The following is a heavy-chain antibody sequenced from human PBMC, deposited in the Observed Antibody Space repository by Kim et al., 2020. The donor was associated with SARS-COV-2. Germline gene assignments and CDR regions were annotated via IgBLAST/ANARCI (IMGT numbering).Heavy chain of an antibody. D-gene: IGHD6-13*01. Sequence: ETLSLTCTVSGGSISSYYWSWIRQPPGKGLEWIGYIYYSGSTNYNPSLKSRVTISVDTSKNQFSLKLSSVTAADTAVYYCARAGIAAAPSPFDYWGQGTLVTVSS. V-gene: IGHV4-59*01. CDR3: ARAGIAAAPSPFDY. CDR2: IYYSGST. CDR1: GGSISSYY. J-gene: IGHJ4*02.